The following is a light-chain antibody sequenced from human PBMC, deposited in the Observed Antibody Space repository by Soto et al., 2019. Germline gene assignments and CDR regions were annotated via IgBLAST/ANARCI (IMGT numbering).Light chain of an antibody. V-gene: IGKV1-5*01. Sequence: ITQSPSTLSVSPGERATLSCRASQSISNWLAWYQQKPGKAPKLLIYDVSSLESGVPSRFSGSGSGTEFTLTISRLEPDDYATYYCQQYSSYSRTFGQGTKVDIK. J-gene: IGKJ1*01. CDR1: QSISNW. CDR3: QQYSSYSRT. CDR2: DVS.